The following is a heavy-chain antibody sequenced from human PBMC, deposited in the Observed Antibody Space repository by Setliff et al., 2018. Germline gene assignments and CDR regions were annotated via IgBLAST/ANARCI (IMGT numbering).Heavy chain of an antibody. Sequence: PSETLSLTCAVSGYSISSSYNWGWIRQPPGEGLEWIGSFSHGGNTYYNPSLKSRVTISVDTSKNQFSLKLSSVTATDAAVYYCARRYCSSTSCHNGDAFDIWGQGTMVTVSS. CDR1: GYSISSSYN. V-gene: IGHV4-38-2*01. CDR3: ARRYCSSTSCHNGDAFDI. D-gene: IGHD2-2*01. CDR2: FSHGGNT. J-gene: IGHJ3*02.